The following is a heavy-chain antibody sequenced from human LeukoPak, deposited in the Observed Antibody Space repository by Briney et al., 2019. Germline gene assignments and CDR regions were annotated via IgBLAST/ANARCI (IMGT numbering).Heavy chain of an antibody. V-gene: IGHV4-34*01. CDR3: ARCYSGSSEDWFDP. Sequence: SETLSLTCAVYGGSFSGYYWSWIRQPSGKGLEWIGEINHSGSTNYNPSLKSRVTTSVDTSKNQFSLKLSSVTAADTAVYYCARCYSGSSEDWFDPWGQGTLVTVSS. D-gene: IGHD1-26*01. CDR1: GGSFSGYY. J-gene: IGHJ5*02. CDR2: INHSGST.